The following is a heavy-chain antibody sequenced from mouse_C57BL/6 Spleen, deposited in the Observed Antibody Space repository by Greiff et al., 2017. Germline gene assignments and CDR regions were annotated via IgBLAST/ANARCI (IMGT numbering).Heavy chain of an antibody. Sequence: QVQLKQPGAELVKPGASVKLSCKASGYTFTSYWMHWVKQRPGRGLEWIGRIDPNSGGTKYNEKFKSKATLTVDKPSSTAYIQLSSLTSEDSAVYDWARSGDGTTWGFAYWGQGTLVTVSA. J-gene: IGHJ3*01. CDR3: ARSGDGTTWGFAY. V-gene: IGHV1-72*01. CDR1: GYTFTSYW. D-gene: IGHD2-1*01. CDR2: IDPNSGGT.